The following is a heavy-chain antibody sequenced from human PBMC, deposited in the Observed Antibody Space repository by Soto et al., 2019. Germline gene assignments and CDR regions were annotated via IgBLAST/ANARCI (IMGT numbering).Heavy chain of an antibody. J-gene: IGHJ4*02. D-gene: IGHD6-19*01. CDR3: VQTTGWPGFDF. CDR2: IYGGGTT. CDR1: GLAVSSKY. V-gene: IGHV3-53*01. Sequence: EVQLVESGGGLIQPGGSLRLSCAASGLAVSSKYMTWVRQAPGKGLEWVSVIYGGGTTYYADSVKGRFTISRDTSKNTLYLQMNSLRAEDTAVYYCVQTTGWPGFDFWGQGTLVTASS.